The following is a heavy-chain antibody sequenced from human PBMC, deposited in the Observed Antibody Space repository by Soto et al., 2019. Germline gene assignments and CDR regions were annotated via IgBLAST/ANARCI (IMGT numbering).Heavy chain of an antibody. CDR1: GYTFTGYY. J-gene: IGHJ6*02. V-gene: IGHV1-2*04. CDR2: INPSSGGT. Sequence: ASVKVSCKASGYTFTGYYMHWVRQAPGQGLEWTGWINPSSGGTNYAQKFQGWVTMTRDTSISTAYMQLSRLRSDDTAVSYCARENRHYYYAMDVWDEATTVTGS. D-gene: IGHD3-10*01. CDR3: ARENRHYYYAMDV.